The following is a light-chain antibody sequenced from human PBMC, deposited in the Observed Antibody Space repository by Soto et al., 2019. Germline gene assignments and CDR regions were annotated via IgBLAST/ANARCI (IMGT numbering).Light chain of an antibody. J-gene: IGKJ1*01. CDR1: QGISNY. V-gene: IGKV1-6*01. CDR3: LQDYNYPWT. Sequence: TQVTQVPTSPVSSVGDRITNRFRASQGISNYLAWYQQRPGKAPKLLIFGATTLQSGVPSRFSASGPGPDFTLTISSLQPEDFATYYCLQDYNYPWTFGQGTKVDIK. CDR2: GAT.